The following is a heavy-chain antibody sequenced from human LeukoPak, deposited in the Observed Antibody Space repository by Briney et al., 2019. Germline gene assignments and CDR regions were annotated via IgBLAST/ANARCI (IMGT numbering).Heavy chain of an antibody. Sequence: GGSLRLSCAASGFTFSSYGMTWVRQAPGKGLEWVSAISGSGGSTYYADSVKGRFTISRDKSKNTLYLQMNSLRAEDTAVYYCAKGDTTWELPHDYWGQGTLVTVSS. J-gene: IGHJ4*02. V-gene: IGHV3-23*01. D-gene: IGHD1-26*01. CDR3: AKGDTTWELPHDY. CDR2: ISGSGGST. CDR1: GFTFSSYG.